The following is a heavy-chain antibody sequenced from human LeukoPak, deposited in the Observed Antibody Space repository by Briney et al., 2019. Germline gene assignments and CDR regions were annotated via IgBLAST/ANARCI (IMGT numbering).Heavy chain of an antibody. V-gene: IGHV3-23*01. Sequence: PGGSLRLSCAGSGFTFSSYAMSWVRQAPGKGLEWVSAISGSGGSTYYADSVKGRFTVSRDNSKNTLYLQMNSLRAEDTAVYYCAKEKNIVGATDYWGQGTLVTVSS. D-gene: IGHD1-26*01. J-gene: IGHJ4*02. CDR3: AKEKNIVGATDY. CDR2: ISGSGGST. CDR1: GFTFSSYA.